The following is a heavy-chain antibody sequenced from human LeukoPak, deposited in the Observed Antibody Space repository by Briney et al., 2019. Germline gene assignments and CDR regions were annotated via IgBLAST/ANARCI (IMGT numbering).Heavy chain of an antibody. V-gene: IGHV1-18*01. CDR1: GYTFTSYG. D-gene: IGHD5-18*01. CDR3: ARVGIQLSQSKYYYYYYYMDV. J-gene: IGHJ6*03. CDR2: INAYNGNT. Sequence: ASVKVSCKASGYTFTSYGISWVRQAPGQGLEWMGWINAYNGNTNYAQKLQGRVTMTTDTSTSTAYMELRSLRSDDTAVYYCARVGIQLSQSKYYYYYYYMDVWGKGTTVAVSS.